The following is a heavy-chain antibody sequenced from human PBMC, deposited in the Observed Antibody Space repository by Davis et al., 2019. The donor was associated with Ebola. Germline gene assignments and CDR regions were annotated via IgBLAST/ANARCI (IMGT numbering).Heavy chain of an antibody. J-gene: IGHJ6*03. D-gene: IGHD5-18*01. CDR3: ARGYSYGPSYYMDV. CDR1: GGSISSYY. CDR2: IYYSGST. Sequence: PSETLSLTCTVSGGSISSYYWSWIRQPPGKGLEWIGYIYYSGSTNYNPSLKSRVTISVDTSKNQFSLKLSSVTAADTAVYYCARGYSYGPSYYMDVWGKGTTVTVSS. V-gene: IGHV4-59*01.